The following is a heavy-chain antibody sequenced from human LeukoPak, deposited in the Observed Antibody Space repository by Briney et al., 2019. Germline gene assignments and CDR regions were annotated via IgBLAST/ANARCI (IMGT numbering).Heavy chain of an antibody. CDR1: GFTFSSYE. J-gene: IGHJ4*02. Sequence: PGGSLRLSCAASGFTFSSYEMNWVRQAPGKGLEWVSYISSSGSTIYYADSVKGRFTISRDHAKNSLYLQMNSLRAEDTAVYYCARAYTFGGVIVAFDYWGQGTLVTVSS. D-gene: IGHD3-16*02. CDR3: ARAYTFGGVIVAFDY. V-gene: IGHV3-48*03. CDR2: ISSSGSTI.